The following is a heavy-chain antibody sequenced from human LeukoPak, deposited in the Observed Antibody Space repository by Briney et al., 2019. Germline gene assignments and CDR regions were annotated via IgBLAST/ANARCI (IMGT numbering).Heavy chain of an antibody. CDR3: ARHGVREIVVVITTLDNWFDP. Sequence: SETLSLTCTVSGGSISSGSYYWSWIRQPAGKGLEWIGRIYTSGSTNYNPSLKSRVTISVDTSKNQFSLKLSSVTAADTAVYYCARHGVREIVVVITTLDNWFDPWGQGTLVTVSS. CDR2: IYTSGST. D-gene: IGHD3-22*01. J-gene: IGHJ5*02. CDR1: GGSISSGSYY. V-gene: IGHV4-61*02.